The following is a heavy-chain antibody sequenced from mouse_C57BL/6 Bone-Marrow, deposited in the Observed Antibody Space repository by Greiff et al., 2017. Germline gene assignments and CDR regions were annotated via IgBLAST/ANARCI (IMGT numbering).Heavy chain of an antibody. Sequence: EVQLQQSGPELVKPGASVKISCKASGYTFTDYYMNWVKQSHGKSLEWIGEINPNNGGTGYNQKFKGKATLTVDKSSSTAYMELRSLTSEDSAVYYCARNLFITTVVATWDFDYWGQGTTLTVSS. V-gene: IGHV1-26*01. D-gene: IGHD1-1*01. CDR1: GYTFTDYY. J-gene: IGHJ2*01. CDR3: ARNLFITTVVATWDFDY. CDR2: INPNNGGT.